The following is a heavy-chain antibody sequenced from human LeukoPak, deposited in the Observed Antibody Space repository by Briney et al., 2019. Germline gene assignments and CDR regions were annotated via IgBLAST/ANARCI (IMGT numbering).Heavy chain of an antibody. D-gene: IGHD6-19*01. V-gene: IGHV3-11*04. CDR3: ARTTLETYSSGWYGY. Sequence: GGSLRLSCAASGFTFSDYYMSWIRQAPGKGLEWVSYISSSGSTIYYADSVKGRFTISRDNAKNSLYLQTNSLRAEDTAVYYCARTTLETYSSGWYGYWGQGTLVTVSS. J-gene: IGHJ4*02. CDR1: GFTFSDYY. CDR2: ISSSGSTI.